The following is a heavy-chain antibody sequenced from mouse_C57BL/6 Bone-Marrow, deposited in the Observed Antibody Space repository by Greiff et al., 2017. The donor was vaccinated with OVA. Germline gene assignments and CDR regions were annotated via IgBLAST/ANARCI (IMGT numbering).Heavy chain of an antibody. J-gene: IGHJ3*01. CDR2: IYPRDGST. CDR3: AKGTAQATFAY. D-gene: IGHD3-2*02. CDR1: GYTFTSYD. Sequence: QVQLKESGPELVKPGASVKLSCKASGYTFTSYDINWVKQRPGQGLEWIGWIYPRDGSTKYNEKFKGKATLTVDTSSSTAYMELHSLTSEDSAVYFCAKGTAQATFAYWGQGTLVTVSA. V-gene: IGHV1-85*01.